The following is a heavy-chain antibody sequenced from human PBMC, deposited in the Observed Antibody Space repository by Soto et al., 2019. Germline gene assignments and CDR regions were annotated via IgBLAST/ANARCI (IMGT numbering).Heavy chain of an antibody. CDR3: ASAAVTGTAGLDF. V-gene: IGHV1-2*02. Sequence: ASVKVSCKASGYTFSGFYMHWVRQAPGQGLERMGWINPNSGGTKSAEKFQGRVTMTRDTSISTAYMELSRLTSDDTAVYYCASAAVTGTAGLDFWGQGTQVTVSS. CDR2: INPNSGGT. CDR1: GYTFSGFY. J-gene: IGHJ4*02. D-gene: IGHD6-19*01.